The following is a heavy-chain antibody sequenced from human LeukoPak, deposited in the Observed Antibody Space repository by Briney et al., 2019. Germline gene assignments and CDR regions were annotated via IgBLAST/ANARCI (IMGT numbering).Heavy chain of an antibody. D-gene: IGHD2-2*01. CDR1: GFTFSSYA. CDR3: VKEEYCGSTSCPRGNWFDP. Sequence: GGSLRLSCLASGFTFSSYAMHWVRQAPGKGLEYVSAISSNGGSTYYADSVKGRFTISRDNSKNTLYLQMSSLRAEDTAVYYCVKEEYCGSTSCPRGNWFDPWGQGTLVTVSS. V-gene: IGHV3-64D*06. J-gene: IGHJ5*02. CDR2: ISSNGGST.